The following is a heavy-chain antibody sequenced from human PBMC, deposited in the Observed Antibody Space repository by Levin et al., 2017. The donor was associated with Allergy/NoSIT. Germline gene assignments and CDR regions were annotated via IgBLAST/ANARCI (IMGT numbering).Heavy chain of an antibody. Sequence: PSQTLSLTCTVSGGSISSSYWSWIRQPAGKGLVWIERIYTSGSTNYNPSLKSRVTMSVDTSKNQFSLKLSSVTAADTAVYYCARDLGQYSSSSYYYGMDVWGQGTTVTVSS. J-gene: IGHJ6*02. V-gene: IGHV4-4*07. CDR3: ARDLGQYSSSSYYYGMDV. D-gene: IGHD6-6*01. CDR2: IYTSGST. CDR1: GGSISSSY.